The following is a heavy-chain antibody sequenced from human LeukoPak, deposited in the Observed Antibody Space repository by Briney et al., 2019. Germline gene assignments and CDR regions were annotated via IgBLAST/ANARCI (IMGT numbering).Heavy chain of an antibody. CDR3: ARARWPDNWFDP. CDR1: GASITSGSYY. Sequence: SQTLSLTCTVSGASITSGSYYWTWIRQPAGKGLEWIGRIYTRGSTDYNPSLKSRVTISVDTSKNQFSLKLSSVTAAETAVYYCARARWPDNWFDPWGQGTLVTVSS. D-gene: IGHD4-23*01. CDR2: IYTRGST. J-gene: IGHJ5*02. V-gene: IGHV4-61*02.